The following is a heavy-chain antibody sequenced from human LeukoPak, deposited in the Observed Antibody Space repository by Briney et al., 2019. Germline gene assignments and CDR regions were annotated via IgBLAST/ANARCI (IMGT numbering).Heavy chain of an antibody. V-gene: IGHV4-4*09. CDR2: IHSSGSM. Sequence: SETLSLTCTVSGGSIGSLYCNWIRQPPGKGPEWIGYIHSSGSMSSNPSLKSRVAMSIDTSKKQVSLRLNSVTPTDTAVYYCARGYYFGLDVWGLGTTVTVSS. CDR3: ARGYYFGLDV. J-gene: IGHJ6*02. CDR1: GGSIGSLY.